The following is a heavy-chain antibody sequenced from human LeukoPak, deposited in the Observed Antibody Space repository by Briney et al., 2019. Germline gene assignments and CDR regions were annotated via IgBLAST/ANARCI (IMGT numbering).Heavy chain of an antibody. V-gene: IGHV3-23*01. Sequence: GGSLRLSCAASGFTFSSYAMSWVRQAPGKGLEWVSAISCSGGSTYYADSVKGRFTISRDNSKNTLYLQMNSLRAEDTAVYYCAKDGPLTYYYDSRGYYFDYWGQGTLVTVSS. CDR2: ISCSGGST. CDR1: GFTFSSYA. D-gene: IGHD3-22*01. CDR3: AKDGPLTYYYDSRGYYFDY. J-gene: IGHJ4*02.